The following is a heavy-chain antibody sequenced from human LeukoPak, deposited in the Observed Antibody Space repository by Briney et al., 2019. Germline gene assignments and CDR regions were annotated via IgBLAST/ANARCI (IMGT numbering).Heavy chain of an antibody. CDR2: VDHGGSGT. Sequence: PGGSLRLSCAASGFTFSSYWMHWVRQAPGKGLVWVSRVDHGGSGTVYADSVKGRFTISRNNAKNTLYLQMNSLRAEDTAVYYCVREVSGDPWQNWFDPWGQGTLVTVSS. CDR3: VREVSGDPWQNWFDP. CDR1: GFTFSSYW. V-gene: IGHV3-74*03. J-gene: IGHJ5*02. D-gene: IGHD4-17*01.